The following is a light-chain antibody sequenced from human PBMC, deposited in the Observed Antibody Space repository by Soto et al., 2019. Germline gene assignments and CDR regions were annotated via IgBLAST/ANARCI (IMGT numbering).Light chain of an antibody. CDR3: QQSYSTPGYT. CDR2: AAS. J-gene: IGKJ2*01. CDR1: QSISSY. Sequence: DIQMTQSPSSLSASVGDRVTITCRASQSISSYLNWYQQKPGKAPKHLIYAASSLQSGVPSRFSGSGCRTDFTLTISSLQPEDFSTYYCQQSYSTPGYTFGHGTKLEIK. V-gene: IGKV1-39*01.